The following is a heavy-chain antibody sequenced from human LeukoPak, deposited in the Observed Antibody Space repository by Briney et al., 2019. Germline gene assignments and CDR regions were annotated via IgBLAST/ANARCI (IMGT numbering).Heavy chain of an antibody. CDR2: IYYSGST. D-gene: IGHD3-3*01. CDR1: GGSISSSSYY. V-gene: IGHV4-39*01. CDR3: ASHTIFGVVAYFDY. Sequence: PSETLSLTCTVSGGSISSSSYYWGWIRQPPGKGLKWIGSIYYSGSTYYNPSLKSRVTISVDTSKNQFSLKLSSVTAADTAVYYCASHTIFGVVAYFDYWGQGTLVTVSS. J-gene: IGHJ4*02.